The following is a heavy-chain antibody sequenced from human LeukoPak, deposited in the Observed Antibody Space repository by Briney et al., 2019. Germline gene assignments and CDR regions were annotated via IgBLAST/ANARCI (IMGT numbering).Heavy chain of an antibody. CDR1: GFTFSNAW. Sequence: GGSLRLSCAASGFTFSNAWMSWVRQAPGKGLEWVGRIKSKTDGGTTDYAAPVKGRFTISRDDSKNTLYLQMNSLKTEDTAVYYCARDVGVTTLGDAFDIWGQGTMVTVSS. CDR3: ARDVGVTTLGDAFDI. V-gene: IGHV3-15*01. J-gene: IGHJ3*02. CDR2: IKSKTDGGTT. D-gene: IGHD1-1*01.